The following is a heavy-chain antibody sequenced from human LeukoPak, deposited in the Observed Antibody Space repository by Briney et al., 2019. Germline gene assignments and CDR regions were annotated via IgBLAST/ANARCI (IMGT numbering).Heavy chain of an antibody. J-gene: IGHJ4*02. D-gene: IGHD2-2*01. CDR1: GGSISSGGYY. V-gene: IGHV4-31*03. CDR2: IYYSGST. CDR3: ARLGCSSTSCATSPDC. Sequence: SQTLSLTCTVSGGSISSGGYYWSWIRQHPGKGLEWIGYIYYSGSTYYNPSLESRVTISVDTSKNQFSLKLSSVTAADTAVYYCARLGCSSTSCATSPDCWGQGTLVTVSS.